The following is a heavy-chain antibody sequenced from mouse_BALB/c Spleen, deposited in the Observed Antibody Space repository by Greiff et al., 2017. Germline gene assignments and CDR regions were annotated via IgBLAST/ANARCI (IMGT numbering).Heavy chain of an antibody. CDR2: IDPENGDT. D-gene: IGHD2-10*02. CDR3: NAEGYGNRFDY. J-gene: IGHJ2*01. Sequence: VQLKESGAELVRSGASVKLSCTASGFNIKDYYMHWVKQRPEQGLEWIGWIDPENGDTEYAPKFQGKATMTADTSSNTAYLQLSSLTSEDTAVYYCNAEGYGNRFDYWGQGTTLTVSA. V-gene: IGHV14-4*02. CDR1: GFNIKDYY.